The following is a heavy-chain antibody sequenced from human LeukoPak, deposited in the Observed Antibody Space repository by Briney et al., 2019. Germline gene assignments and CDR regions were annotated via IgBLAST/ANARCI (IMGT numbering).Heavy chain of an antibody. CDR2: INSDGSST. D-gene: IGHD2-2*01. Sequence: GGSLRLSCTASGFTFSSYWMHWVRQAPGKGLVWASRINSDGSSTSYADSVKGRFTIPRDNAKNTLHLQMNSLRVDDTAVYYCAREFTSPAPWGQGTLVTVSS. CDR1: GFTFSSYW. J-gene: IGHJ5*02. V-gene: IGHV3-74*01. CDR3: AREFTSPAP.